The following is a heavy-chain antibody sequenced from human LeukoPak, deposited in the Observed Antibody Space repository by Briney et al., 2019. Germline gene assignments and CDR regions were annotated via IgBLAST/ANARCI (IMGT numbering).Heavy chain of an antibody. J-gene: IGHJ5*02. CDR1: GFTFSSYW. D-gene: IGHD4-17*01. V-gene: IGHV3-7*01. CDR2: IKQDGSEK. Sequence: GGSLRLSCAASGFTFSSYWMSWVRQAPGKGLEWVASIKQDGSEKYYVDSVKGRFTISRDNAKNSLYLQMNSLRAEDTAVYYCARDHYGDYEGWFDPWGQGTLVTVSS. CDR3: ARDHYGDYEGWFDP.